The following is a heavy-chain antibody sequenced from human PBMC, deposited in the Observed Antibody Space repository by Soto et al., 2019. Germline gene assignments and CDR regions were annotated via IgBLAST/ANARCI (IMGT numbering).Heavy chain of an antibody. Sequence: PSETLSLTCAVYGGSFSDYYWSRIRQPPGKGLEWIGEINHSGSTNYTPSLKRRVTMSIDTSKNQISLRLSSVTAADTAVYYCSSSFEARPGYYYYGTDVWGQGTTVTVSS. CDR2: INHSGST. CDR3: SSSFEARPGYYYYGTDV. D-gene: IGHD6-6*01. CDR1: GGSFSDYY. V-gene: IGHV4-34*01. J-gene: IGHJ6*02.